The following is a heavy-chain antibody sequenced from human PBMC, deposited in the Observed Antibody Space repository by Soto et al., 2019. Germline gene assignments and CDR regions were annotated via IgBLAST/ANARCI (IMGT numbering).Heavy chain of an antibody. CDR1: GFTFNRYW. V-gene: IGHV3-7*04. CDR3: ARGGYDYSNPFDY. Sequence: EVQLVESGGGLVQPGGSLRLSCAASGFTFNRYWMKWVRQAPGRGLEWMGNINQDGSEKHYVDSVKGRFTISRDNAKDSVYLRMNSLKAGDTAMYYCARGGYDYSNPFDYWGQGTLVTVSS. CDR2: INQDGSEK. D-gene: IGHD4-4*01. J-gene: IGHJ4*02.